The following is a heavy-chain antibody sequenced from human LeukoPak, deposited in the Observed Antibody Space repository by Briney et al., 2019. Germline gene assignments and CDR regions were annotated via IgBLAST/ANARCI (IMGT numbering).Heavy chain of an antibody. CDR3: ARRSRGYPYGMDV. Sequence: GESLKISCKGSGYSFTSYWIGWVRQMPGRGLEWMGIIYPGDSDARYSPSFQGQVTISADKSISTAYLQWSSLKASDTAMYYCARRSRGYPYGMDVWGQGTTVTVSS. D-gene: IGHD1-1*01. J-gene: IGHJ6*02. CDR2: IYPGDSDA. V-gene: IGHV5-51*01. CDR1: GYSFTSYW.